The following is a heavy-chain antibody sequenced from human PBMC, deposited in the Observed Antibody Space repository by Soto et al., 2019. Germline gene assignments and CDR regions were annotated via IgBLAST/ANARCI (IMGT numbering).Heavy chain of an antibody. J-gene: IGHJ4*02. CDR3: ARKRSSGWYVDY. D-gene: IGHD6-19*01. V-gene: IGHV1-8*01. CDR1: GYTFTSYD. Sequence: QVQLVQSGAEVKKPGASVKVSCKASGYTFTSYDVNWVRQATGQGLEWMGWMNPNSGNTGYAQKFQGRVTMTRNTSRSTSYMELSSLRSEDTAVYYCARKRSSGWYVDYWGQGTLVTVSS. CDR2: MNPNSGNT.